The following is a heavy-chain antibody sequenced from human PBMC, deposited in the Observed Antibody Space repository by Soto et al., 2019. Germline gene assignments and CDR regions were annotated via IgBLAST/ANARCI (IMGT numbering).Heavy chain of an antibody. CDR1: GGSISSGDYY. Sequence: QVQLQESGPGLVKPSQTLSLTCTVSGGSISSGDYYWSWIRQPPGKGLEWIGYIYYSGSTYYNPSRKSRVTISVDTSKNQFSLKLSSVTAADTAVYYCAAQNLGLHFYYYYYGMDVWGQGTTVTVSS. J-gene: IGHJ6*02. CDR3: AAQNLGLHFYYYYYGMDV. V-gene: IGHV4-30-4*01. D-gene: IGHD1-7*01. CDR2: IYYSGST.